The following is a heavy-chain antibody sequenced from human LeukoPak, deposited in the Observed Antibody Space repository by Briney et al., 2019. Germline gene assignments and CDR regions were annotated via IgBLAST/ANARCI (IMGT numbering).Heavy chain of an antibody. CDR1: GFTFSTYA. CDR2: ISGSAGST. Sequence: GGSLRLSCAASGFTFSTYAMSWVRQAPGKGLEWVSAISGSAGSTYYADSVKGRFTISRDNSKNTLYLQMNSLRAEDTAVYYCARDGGHTVANYFDYWGQGTLVTVSS. CDR3: ARDGGHTVANYFDY. V-gene: IGHV3-23*01. J-gene: IGHJ4*02. D-gene: IGHD4-23*01.